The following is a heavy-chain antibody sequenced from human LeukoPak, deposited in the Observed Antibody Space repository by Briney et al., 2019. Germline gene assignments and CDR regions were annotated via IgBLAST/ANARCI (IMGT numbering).Heavy chain of an antibody. D-gene: IGHD2-2*02. Sequence: ASVKVSCKASGGTFSNFPISWVRQAPGQGLEWMGGIIPIFDTTNYAQNFQGRVTITTDESTNTAYMELSSLRPEDTAVYYCARDAGYCSATSCYTLDYWGQGTLVTVSS. CDR2: IIPIFDTT. J-gene: IGHJ4*02. V-gene: IGHV1-69*05. CDR1: GGTFSNFP. CDR3: ARDAGYCSATSCYTLDY.